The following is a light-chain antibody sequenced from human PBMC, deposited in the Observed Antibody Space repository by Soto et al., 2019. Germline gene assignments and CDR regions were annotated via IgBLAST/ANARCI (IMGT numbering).Light chain of an antibody. CDR2: DAS. CDR1: QSVSNY. J-gene: IGKJ4*01. CDR3: QHRAGWPPALT. Sequence: ETVLTQSPATLSLSPGERATLSCRASQSVSNYLAWYQQKPGQAPRLLIYDASNRATGIPARFSGSGSGTDFTLTISSLEPGDFAVYFCQHRAGWPPALTFGGGTKVEIK. V-gene: IGKV3-11*01.